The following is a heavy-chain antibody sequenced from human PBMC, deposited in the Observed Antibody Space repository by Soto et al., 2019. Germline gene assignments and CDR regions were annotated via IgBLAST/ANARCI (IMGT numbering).Heavy chain of an antibody. D-gene: IGHD2-8*01. J-gene: IGHJ5*02. CDR2: IYPGDSDT. CDR1: GYSFATYW. Sequence: GESLKISCKASGYSFATYWIGWVRQMPGKGLEWMGIIYPGDSDTMYSPSFQGQVIISADLSSTTTYLQWSSLKASDTAIYYCGRQQGVDQAKGWIAPGGRGPLATVSS. V-gene: IGHV5-51*01. CDR3: GRQQGVDQAKGWIAP.